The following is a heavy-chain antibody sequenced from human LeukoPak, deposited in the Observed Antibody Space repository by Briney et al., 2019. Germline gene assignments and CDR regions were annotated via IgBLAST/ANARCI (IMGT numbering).Heavy chain of an antibody. Sequence: ASVKVSCKASGYTFTSYAMHWVRQAPGQRLEWMGWINAGNGNTKYSQKFQGRVTITRDTSASTAYMELSSLRSEDTAVYYCARAKGRDYGNFDYWGQGTLVTVSS. CDR3: ARAKGRDYGNFDY. J-gene: IGHJ4*02. CDR2: INAGNGNT. V-gene: IGHV1-3*01. CDR1: GYTFTSYA. D-gene: IGHD4-17*01.